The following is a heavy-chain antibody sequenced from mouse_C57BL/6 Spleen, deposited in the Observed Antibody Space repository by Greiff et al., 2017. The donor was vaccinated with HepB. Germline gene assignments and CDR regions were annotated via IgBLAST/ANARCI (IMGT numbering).Heavy chain of an antibody. CDR1: GFTFSDYG. CDR3: ARKESYGSRAMDY. D-gene: IGHD1-1*01. CDR2: ISSGSSTI. J-gene: IGHJ4*01. Sequence: VQLKESGGGLVKPGGSLKLSCAASGFTFSDYGMHWVRQAPEKGLEWVAYISSGSSTIYYADTVKGRFTISRDNAKNTLFLQMTSLRSEDTAMYYCARKESYGSRAMDYWGQGTSVTVSS. V-gene: IGHV5-17*01.